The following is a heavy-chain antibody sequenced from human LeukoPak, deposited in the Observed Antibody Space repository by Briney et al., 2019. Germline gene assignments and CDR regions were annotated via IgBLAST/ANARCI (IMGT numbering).Heavy chain of an antibody. CDR3: ARGRYMDV. CDR1: GYIFIDYE. J-gene: IGHJ6*03. CDR2: MNPKSGDT. Sequence: ASVKVSCKASGYIFIDYEINWVRQATGQGLEWMGWMNPKSGDTGYEQKFQGRVTITRDSSISTVYMELSSPRSEDTALYYCARGRYMDVWGKGTTVTVSS. V-gene: IGHV1-8*03.